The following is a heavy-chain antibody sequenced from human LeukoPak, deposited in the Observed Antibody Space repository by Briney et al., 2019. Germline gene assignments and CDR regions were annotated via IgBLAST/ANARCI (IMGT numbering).Heavy chain of an antibody. D-gene: IGHD3-3*01. CDR1: GFTFSSYS. CDR2: ISSSSSYI. J-gene: IGHJ6*02. CDR3: ARGSPPGIRFLEWTKFGMDV. Sequence: PGGSLRLSCAASGFTFSSYSMNWVRQAPGKGLEWVSSISSSSSYIYYADSVKGRFTISRDNAKNSLYLQMNSLRAEDTAVYYCARGSPPGIRFLEWTKFGMDVWGQGTTVTVSS. V-gene: IGHV3-21*01.